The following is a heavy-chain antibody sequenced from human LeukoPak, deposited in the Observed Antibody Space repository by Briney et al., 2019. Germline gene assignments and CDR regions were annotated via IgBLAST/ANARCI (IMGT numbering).Heavy chain of an antibody. D-gene: IGHD6-13*01. CDR2: IRYDGSNK. CDR1: GFTFSNAW. J-gene: IGHJ6*03. V-gene: IGHV3-30*02. CDR3: AAAGSGWRGYYYYYMDV. Sequence: LAGGSLRLSCAASGFTFSNAWMSWVRQAPGKGLEWVAFIRYDGSNKYYADSVKGRFTISRDNSKNTLYLQMNSLRAEDTAVYYCAAAGSGWRGYYYYYMDVWGKGTTVTISS.